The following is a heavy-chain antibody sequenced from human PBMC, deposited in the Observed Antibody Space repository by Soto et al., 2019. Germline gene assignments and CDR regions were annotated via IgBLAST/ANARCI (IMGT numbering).Heavy chain of an antibody. D-gene: IGHD7-27*01. Sequence: GESLKISCKGSGYSFTKYWIGWVRQMPGKGLEWMAIIYPDESDTRYSPSFQGQVTISADKSISTAYLQWSSLKASDTAVYYCARGPSGDKVHYWGQGALVTVSS. J-gene: IGHJ4*02. CDR2: IYPDESDT. V-gene: IGHV5-51*01. CDR3: ARGPSGDKVHY. CDR1: GYSFTKYW.